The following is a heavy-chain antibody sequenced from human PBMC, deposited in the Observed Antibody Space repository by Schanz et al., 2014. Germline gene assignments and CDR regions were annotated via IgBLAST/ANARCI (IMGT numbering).Heavy chain of an antibody. J-gene: IGHJ3*02. V-gene: IGHV1-2*06. CDR3: ARDYYDILTGYPYDTFDI. CDR2: INPNSGGT. CDR1: RYPFTAYY. Sequence: QVHLVQSGSEVKKPGASVKVSCKASRYPFTAYYMHWVRQAPGQGLEWMGRINPNSGGTNYAQKFQGRVTMTRDTSISTAYMELRRLRSDDTAVYYCARDYYDILTGYPYDTFDIWGQGTVVTVSS. D-gene: IGHD3-9*01.